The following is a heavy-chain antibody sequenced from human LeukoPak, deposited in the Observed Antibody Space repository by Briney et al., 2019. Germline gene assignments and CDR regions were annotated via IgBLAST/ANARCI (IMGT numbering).Heavy chain of an antibody. CDR1: GFTFSSYA. CDR2: ISGSGGST. J-gene: IGHJ3*02. CDR3: AKAAVRDSGRFQDAFDI. V-gene: IGHV3-23*01. Sequence: PGGSLRLSCAASGFTFSSYAMSWVRQAPGKGLEWVSAISGSGGSTYYADSVKGRFTISRDNSKNTLYLQMNSLRAEDTAVYYWAKAAVRDSGRFQDAFDIWGQGTMVTVSS. D-gene: IGHD1-26*01.